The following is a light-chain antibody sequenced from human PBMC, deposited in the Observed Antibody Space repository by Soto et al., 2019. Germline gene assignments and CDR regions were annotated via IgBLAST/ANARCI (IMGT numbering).Light chain of an antibody. V-gene: IGLV2-14*03. J-gene: IGLJ2*01. CDR3: SSYTSTNFVI. CDR1: SSDIGDYKY. CDR2: DVS. Sequence: QSALTQPASVSGSPGQSITISCTGSSSDIGDYKYVSWYKHHPGKVPKLMIYDVSNRPSGVSNRFSGSKSGNTASLTISGLQAEDEADYYCSSYTSTNFVIFGGGTKLTVL.